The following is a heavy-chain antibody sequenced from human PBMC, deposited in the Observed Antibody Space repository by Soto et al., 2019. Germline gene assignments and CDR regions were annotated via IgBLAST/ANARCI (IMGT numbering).Heavy chain of an antibody. CDR1: GGSVSSGVFS. J-gene: IGHJ6*02. V-gene: IGHV4-30-2*01. CDR2: ISHGGSP. Sequence: QLQLQESGSGVVKPSQTLSLTCAVSGGSVSSGVFSWNWIRQPPGQGLEWIGYISHGGSPLYTPSLRGRVSISVDRSTNVISLNLTSMTPADTAVYFCARGHYYYAMDVWGQGTTVTVSS. CDR3: ARGHYYYAMDV.